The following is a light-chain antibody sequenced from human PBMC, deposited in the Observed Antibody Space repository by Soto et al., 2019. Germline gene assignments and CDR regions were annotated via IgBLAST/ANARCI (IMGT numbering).Light chain of an antibody. CDR3: QHADGLRALT. Sequence: DIQMTQSPPYVSASVGDRVTISCRASQDAGSWLSWFHQKPGGAPKPLIFHTSLNKSGVPPRFAGRGAGTEFTLTISSLQPEDFGTYYCQHADGLRALTFGGGTAVEI. J-gene: IGKJ4*01. V-gene: IGKV1-12*01. CDR1: QDAGSW. CDR2: HTS.